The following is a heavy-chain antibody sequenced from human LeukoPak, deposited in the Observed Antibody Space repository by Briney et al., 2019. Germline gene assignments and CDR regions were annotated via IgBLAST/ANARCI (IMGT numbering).Heavy chain of an antibody. Sequence: SETLSLTCTVSGYSISSGYYWGWIRQPPGKGLEWIGSIYHSGSTYYNPPLKSRVTISVDTSKNQFSLKLSSVTAAGTAVYYCASRGGYSGYVPYWGQGTLVTVSS. CDR3: ASRGGYSGYVPY. CDR1: GYSISSGYY. D-gene: IGHD5-12*01. CDR2: IYHSGST. V-gene: IGHV4-38-2*02. J-gene: IGHJ4*02.